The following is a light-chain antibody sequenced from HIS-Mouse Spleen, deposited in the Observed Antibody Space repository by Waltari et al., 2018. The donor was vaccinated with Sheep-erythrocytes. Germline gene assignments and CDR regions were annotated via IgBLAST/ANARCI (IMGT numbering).Light chain of an antibody. V-gene: IGLV2-11*01. CDR1: SSDVGGYNY. J-gene: IGLJ1*01. CDR2: DVS. CDR3: CSYAGSYNHV. Sequence: QSALTQPRSVSGSPGQSVTISCTGTSSDVGGYNYVSWYQQHPGKAPTLMIYDVSKRPSGFPERCSGSKSGNTASLTISGLQAEDEADYYCCSYAGSYNHVFATGTKVTVL.